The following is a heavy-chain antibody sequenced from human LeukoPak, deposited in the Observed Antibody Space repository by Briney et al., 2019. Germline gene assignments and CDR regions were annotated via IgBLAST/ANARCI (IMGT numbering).Heavy chain of an antibody. CDR2: IRYDGSNK. CDR3: AKDMGYYGSGSLRGY. J-gene: IGHJ4*02. CDR1: GFTFSSYG. D-gene: IGHD3-10*01. V-gene: IGHV3-30*02. Sequence: PGGSLRLSCAASGFTFSSYGMHWVRQAPGKGLEWVAFIRYDGSNKFYADSVKGRFTISRDNSKNTLYLQMNSLRAEDTAVYYCAKDMGYYGSGSLRGYWGQGTLVTVSS.